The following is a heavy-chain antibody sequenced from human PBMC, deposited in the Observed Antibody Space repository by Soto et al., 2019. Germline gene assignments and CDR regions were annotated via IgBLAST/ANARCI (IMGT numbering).Heavy chain of an antibody. D-gene: IGHD1-20*01. Sequence: QLQLQESGPGLVKPSETLSLTCTVSGGSISSSSYYWGWIRQPPGKGLEWIGSIYYSGSTYYNPSLKSRVTISVDTSKNQFSLKLSSVTAADTAVYYCARGLHNWNLRGSLDYWGQGTLVTVSS. V-gene: IGHV4-39*01. J-gene: IGHJ4*02. CDR3: ARGLHNWNLRGSLDY. CDR2: IYYSGST. CDR1: GGSISSSSYY.